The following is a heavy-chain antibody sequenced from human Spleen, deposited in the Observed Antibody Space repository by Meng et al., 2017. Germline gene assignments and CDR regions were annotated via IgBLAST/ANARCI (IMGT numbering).Heavy chain of an antibody. CDR3: ARDSATTGGMDV. CDR2: ISTSSSYI. D-gene: IGHD1-1*01. V-gene: IGHV3-21*01. J-gene: IGHJ6*02. Sequence: GESLKISCAASGFTFSNAWMSWVRQAPGKGLEWVSSISTSSSYIYYTDSVKGRFTISRDNAKKSLYLQMNSLRVEDTAVYYCARDSATTGGMDVWGQGTTVTVSS. CDR1: GFTFSNAW.